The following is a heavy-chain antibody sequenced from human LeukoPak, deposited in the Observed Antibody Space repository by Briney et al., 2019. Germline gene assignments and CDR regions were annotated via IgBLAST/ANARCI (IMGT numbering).Heavy chain of an antibody. Sequence: GASVKVSCKASGYTFTSYDINWVRQATGQGLEWMGWMNPNSGNTGYAQKFQGRVTVTRNTSISTAYMELSSLRSDDTAVYYCARGPPNWGYDYWGPGTLVTVSS. CDR1: GYTFTSYD. V-gene: IGHV1-8*01. CDR2: MNPNSGNT. D-gene: IGHD7-27*01. J-gene: IGHJ4*02. CDR3: ARGPPNWGYDY.